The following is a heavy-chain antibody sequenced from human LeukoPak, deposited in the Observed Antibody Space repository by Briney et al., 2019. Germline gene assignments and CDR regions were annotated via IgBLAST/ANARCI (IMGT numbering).Heavy chain of an antibody. CDR1: GFTFSTDA. V-gene: IGHV3-30*04. Sequence: GGSLRLSCAASGFTFSTDAMHWVRQAPGKGLEWVAVITDDGSKIYYADSVKGRFTISRDNARNSLYLQMNSLRAEDTAVYYCAELGITMIGGVWGKGTTITASS. D-gene: IGHD3-10*02. CDR2: ITDDGSKI. J-gene: IGHJ6*04. CDR3: AELGITMIGGV.